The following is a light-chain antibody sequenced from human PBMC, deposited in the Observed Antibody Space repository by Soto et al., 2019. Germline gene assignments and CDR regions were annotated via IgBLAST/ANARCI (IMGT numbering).Light chain of an antibody. Sequence: DIVMTPSPDSMAVSLGERLTIICKSTQSVLYSSNNRNYLAWFQQKPGQPPKLLIYWASTRESGVPARFSGSGSGTDFTLTISGLQAEDVAVYYCQQYYNTPLTFGGGTKVDIK. V-gene: IGKV4-1*01. CDR1: QSVLYSSNNRNY. CDR2: WAS. CDR3: QQYYNTPLT. J-gene: IGKJ4*01.